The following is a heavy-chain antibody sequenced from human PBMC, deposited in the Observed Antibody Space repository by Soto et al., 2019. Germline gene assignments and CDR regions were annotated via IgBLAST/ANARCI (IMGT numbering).Heavy chain of an antibody. CDR1: GGSISNFH. D-gene: IGHD5-18*01. Sequence: SETLSLTCNVSGGSISNFHLSWIRQPPGKGLEWIGYIYYSRNYYNPSLTSRVSMSLDKSKNQFSLHLKSVTAADTALYFCALGGYNYGRPFDFWGQGTRVTVSS. V-gene: IGHV4-59*01. CDR2: IYYSRN. J-gene: IGHJ4*02. CDR3: ALGGYNYGRPFDF.